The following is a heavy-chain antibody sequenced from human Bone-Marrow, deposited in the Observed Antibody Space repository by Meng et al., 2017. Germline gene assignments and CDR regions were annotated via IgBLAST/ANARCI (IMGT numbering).Heavy chain of an antibody. J-gene: IGHJ6*02. D-gene: IGHD3-3*01. V-gene: IGHV1-46*01. Sequence: ASVKVSCKASGYTFTSYYMHWVRQAPGQGLEWMGIINPSGGSTSYAQKFQGRVTITADESTSTAYMELSSLRSEDTAVYYCARDEYYDFWSGYHYYYGMDVWGQGTTVTVSS. CDR1: GYTFTSYY. CDR3: ARDEYYDFWSGYHYYYGMDV. CDR2: INPSGGST.